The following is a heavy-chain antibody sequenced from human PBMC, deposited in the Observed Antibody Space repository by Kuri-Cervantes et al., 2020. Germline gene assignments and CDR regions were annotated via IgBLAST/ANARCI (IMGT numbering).Heavy chain of an antibody. D-gene: IGHD3-10*01. J-gene: IGHJ6*02. CDR1: GFTFSNAW. CDR2: IKQDGSEK. V-gene: IGHV3-7*01. CDR3: ARGFDGFYGMDL. Sequence: GESLKISCAASGFTFSNAWMNWVRQAPGKGLEWVANIKQDGSEKYYVDSVKGRFTISRDNAKNSLYLQMNSLRVEDTAVYYCARGFDGFYGMDLWGQGTTVTVSS.